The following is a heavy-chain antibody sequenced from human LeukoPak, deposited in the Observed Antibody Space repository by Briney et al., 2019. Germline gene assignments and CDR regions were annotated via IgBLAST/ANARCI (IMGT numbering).Heavy chain of an antibody. CDR2: INPNSGGT. J-gene: IGHJ4*02. CDR1: GYTFTSYD. Sequence: ASVKVSCKASGYTFTSYDINWVRQATGQGLEWMGWINPNSGGTNYAQKFQGRVTMTRDTSISTAYMELSRLRSDDTAVYYCARERVDYWGQGTLVTVSS. V-gene: IGHV1-2*02. CDR3: ARERVDY.